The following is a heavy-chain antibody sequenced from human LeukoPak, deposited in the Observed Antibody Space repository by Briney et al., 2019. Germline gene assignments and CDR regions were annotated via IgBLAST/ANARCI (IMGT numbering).Heavy chain of an antibody. CDR1: GFTFSSYA. CDR3: ARGGTYYYDSSGYAFDY. J-gene: IGHJ4*02. Sequence: GGSLRLSCAASGFTFSSYAMSWVRQAPGKGLEWVSAITGSGGRTYYADSVRGRFTVSRDNSKNTLYLQMNSLRAEDTALYYCARGGTYYYDSSGYAFDYWGQGTLVTVSS. V-gene: IGHV3-23*01. D-gene: IGHD3-22*01. CDR2: ITGSGGRT.